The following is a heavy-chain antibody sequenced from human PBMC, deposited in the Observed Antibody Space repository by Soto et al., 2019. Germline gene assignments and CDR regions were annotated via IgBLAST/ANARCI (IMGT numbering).Heavy chain of an antibody. CDR3: VRDGTKTLRDWFDP. V-gene: IGHV4-4*07. CDR2: IYATGTT. D-gene: IGHD1-1*01. J-gene: IGHJ5*02. Sequence: PXETLSISCTVSGASISGFYWGWIRKSAGKGLEWIGRIYATGTTDYNPSLKSRVMMSLDTSKKQFSLKLRSVTAADTAVYYCVRDGTKTLRDWFDPWGQGISVTVSS. CDR1: GASISGFY.